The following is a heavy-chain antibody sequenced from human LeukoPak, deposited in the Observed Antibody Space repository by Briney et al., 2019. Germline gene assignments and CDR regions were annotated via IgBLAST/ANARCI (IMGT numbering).Heavy chain of an antibody. CDR3: AREGAEVRGVLVKYYFDY. D-gene: IGHD3-10*01. V-gene: IGHV4-4*07. J-gene: IGHJ4*02. Sequence: SETLSLTCSVSGGSIRSYYWSWIRQPAAKGLEWIGRIYTSGSTNYNPSLKSRVTMSVDTSKNQFSLKLTSVTAADTAVYYCAREGAEVRGVLVKYYFDYWSQGALVTVSS. CDR1: GGSIRSYY. CDR2: IYTSGST.